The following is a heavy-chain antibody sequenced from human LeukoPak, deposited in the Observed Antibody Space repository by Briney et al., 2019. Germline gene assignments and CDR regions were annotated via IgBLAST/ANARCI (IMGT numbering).Heavy chain of an antibody. CDR1: GFMFSSNW. CDR2: IKEDGTET. CDR3: AKEGRSLQTY. J-gene: IGHJ4*02. V-gene: IGHV3-7*03. Sequence: GGSLRLSCAASGFMFSSNWMSWLRLAPGKGLEWVANIKEDGTETYYVDSVKGRFTISRDNAKNSLYLQMNSLRVEDTAVYYCAKEGRSLQTYWGQGTLVTVSS. D-gene: IGHD5-24*01.